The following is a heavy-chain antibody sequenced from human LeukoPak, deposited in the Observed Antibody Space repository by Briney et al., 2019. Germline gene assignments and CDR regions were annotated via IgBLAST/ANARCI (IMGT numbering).Heavy chain of an antibody. D-gene: IGHD1-26*01. Sequence: GGSLRLSCVVSGFTVTGDYMTWVRQAPGKGLEWVSTTYTGGTTYYADSVQGRFTISTDNSKNTLFLQINSLRADDTAMYFCARGPTKDPYAFWDWGQGTLVTVST. V-gene: IGHV3-53*01. CDR3: ARGPTKDPYAFWD. CDR1: GFTVTGDY. CDR2: TYTGGTT. J-gene: IGHJ4*02.